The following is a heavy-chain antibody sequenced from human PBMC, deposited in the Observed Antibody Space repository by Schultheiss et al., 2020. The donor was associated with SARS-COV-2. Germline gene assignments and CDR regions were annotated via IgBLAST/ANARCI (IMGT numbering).Heavy chain of an antibody. D-gene: IGHD6-13*01. Sequence: SETLSLICTVSGGSISSYYWSWIRQPPGKGLEWIGYIYYSGSTNYNPSLKSRVTISVDTSKNQFSLKLSSVTAADTAVYYCARASIAAAGTLYYYGMDVWGQGTTVTVSS. J-gene: IGHJ6*02. V-gene: IGHV4-59*12. CDR2: IYYSGST. CDR3: ARASIAAAGTLYYYGMDV. CDR1: GGSISSYY.